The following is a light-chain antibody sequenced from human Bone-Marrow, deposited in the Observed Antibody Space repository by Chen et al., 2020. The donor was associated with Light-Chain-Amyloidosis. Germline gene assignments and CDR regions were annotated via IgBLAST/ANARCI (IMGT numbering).Light chain of an antibody. V-gene: IGLV3-25*03. Sequence: YELTQPPSVSGSPGQTARTTRSGEDLPTKYAYWYQQKPGQAPVLVIHRDTERPSGISERFSGSSSGTTATLTISGVQAEDEADYHCQSADSSGTYEVIFGGGTKLTVL. J-gene: IGLJ2*01. CDR2: RDT. CDR3: QSADSSGTYEVI. CDR1: DLPTKY.